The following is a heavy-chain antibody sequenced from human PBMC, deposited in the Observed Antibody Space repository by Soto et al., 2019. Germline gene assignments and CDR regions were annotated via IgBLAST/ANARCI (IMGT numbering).Heavy chain of an antibody. V-gene: IGHV1-69*01. J-gene: IGHJ6*02. CDR3: ARSQGSSTSLEIYYYYYYGMDG. D-gene: IGHD2-2*01. CDR1: GGTFSSYA. CDR2: IIPISGTA. Sequence: QVQLVQSGAEVKKPGSSVKVSCKASGGTFSSYAISWVRQAPGQGLEWMGGIIPISGTANYAQKFKGRVTITADESTSTAYMELSSLRSEDTAVYYCARSQGSSTSLEIYYYYYYGMDGWGHGTTVTVSS.